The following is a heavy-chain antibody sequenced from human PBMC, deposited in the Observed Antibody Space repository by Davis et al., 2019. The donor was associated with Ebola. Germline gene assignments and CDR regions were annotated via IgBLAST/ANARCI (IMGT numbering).Heavy chain of an antibody. CDR1: AGSFSGYY. D-gene: IGHD1-26*01. Sequence: SETLSLTCAVYAGSFSGYYWSWIRQPPGKGLEWIGEINHRGSTKYNPSLKSRVTISVDTSKNQFSLKVTSVTAADTAVYYCARDSGSSGDWFDPWGQGTLVTVSS. CDR2: INHRGST. CDR3: ARDSGSSGDWFDP. J-gene: IGHJ5*02. V-gene: IGHV4-34*01.